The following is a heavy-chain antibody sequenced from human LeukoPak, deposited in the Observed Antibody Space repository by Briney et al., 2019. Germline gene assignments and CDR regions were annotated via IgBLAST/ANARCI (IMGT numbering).Heavy chain of an antibody. D-gene: IGHD2-2*01. J-gene: IGHJ5*02. V-gene: IGHV3-48*04. CDR1: GFTFSSYS. CDR2: ISSSRSTI. Sequence: GGSLRLSCAASGFTFSSYSMNWVRQAPGKGLEWVSYISSSRSTIYYADSVKGRFTISRDNAKNSLFLQMNSLRAEDTAVYYCARAPLRGGQLPHNWFDPWGQGTLVTVSS. CDR3: ARAPLRGGQLPHNWFDP.